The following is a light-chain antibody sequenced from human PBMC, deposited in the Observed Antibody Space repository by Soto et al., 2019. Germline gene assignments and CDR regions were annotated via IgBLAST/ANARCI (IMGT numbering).Light chain of an antibody. Sequence: QSVLTQPPSVSGAPGQRVTISCTGSSSNIGAGYDVHWYQQLPGTAPKVRIYGNINRPSGVPDRFSGSKSGTSASLAITGLQAEDEADYYCQSYDTSLRGVFGTGTKLTVL. CDR1: SSNIGAGYD. CDR2: GNI. J-gene: IGLJ1*01. V-gene: IGLV1-40*01. CDR3: QSYDTSLRGV.